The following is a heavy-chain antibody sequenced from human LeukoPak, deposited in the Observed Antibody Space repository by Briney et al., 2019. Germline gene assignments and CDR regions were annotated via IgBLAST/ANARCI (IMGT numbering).Heavy chain of an antibody. CDR3: ARGIRAGYYYYYYMDV. V-gene: IGHV4-4*07. CDR2: IYTSGST. Sequence: SETLSLTCTVSGGSISSYYWSWIRQPAGKGLEWIGRIYTSGSTNYNPSLKSRVTMSVDTSKNESSLKLSSVTAADTAVYYCARGIRAGYYYYYYMDVWGKGTTVTVSS. J-gene: IGHJ6*03. CDR1: GGSISSYY. D-gene: IGHD5-18*01.